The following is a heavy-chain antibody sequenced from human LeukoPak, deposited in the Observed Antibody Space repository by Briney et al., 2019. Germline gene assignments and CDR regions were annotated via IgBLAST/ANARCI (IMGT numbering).Heavy chain of an antibody. D-gene: IGHD3-10*01. V-gene: IGHV1-18*01. J-gene: IGHJ4*02. CDR3: ARHGSGSYYNLPTDY. Sequence: ASVKVSCKASGYTFTSYGISWVRQAPGQGLEWMGWISAYNGNTNYAQKLQGRVTMTTDTSTSTAYMELRSLGSDDTAMYYCARHGSGSYYNLPTDYWGQGTLVTVSS. CDR1: GYTFTSYG. CDR2: ISAYNGNT.